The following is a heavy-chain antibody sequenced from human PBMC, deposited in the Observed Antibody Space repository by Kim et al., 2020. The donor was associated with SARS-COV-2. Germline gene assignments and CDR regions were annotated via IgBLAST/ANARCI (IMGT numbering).Heavy chain of an antibody. D-gene: IGHD3-9*01. V-gene: IGHV4-39*01. CDR2: IYYSGST. J-gene: IGHJ4*02. CDR1: GGSISSSSYY. Sequence: SETLSLTCTVSGGSISSSSYYWGWIRQPPGKGLEWIGSIYYSGSTYYNPSLKSRVTISVDTSKNQFSLKLSSVTAADTAVYYCATHYDILTGYFPYYFDYWGQGTLVTVSS. CDR3: ATHYDILTGYFPYYFDY.